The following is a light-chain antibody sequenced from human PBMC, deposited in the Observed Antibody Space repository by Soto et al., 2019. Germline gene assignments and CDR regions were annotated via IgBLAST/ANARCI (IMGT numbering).Light chain of an antibody. Sequence: DIQMTQSPSSLSASVGDRVTMTCRASQGITNYLAWYQQKPGKVPKLLIYDASTLQPGVPSRFSGSGSGTDFTLTISSLQPEDVATYYCQKYDFSPRTFGQGTKVDIK. CDR3: QKYDFSPRT. V-gene: IGKV1-27*01. CDR1: QGITNY. J-gene: IGKJ1*01. CDR2: DAS.